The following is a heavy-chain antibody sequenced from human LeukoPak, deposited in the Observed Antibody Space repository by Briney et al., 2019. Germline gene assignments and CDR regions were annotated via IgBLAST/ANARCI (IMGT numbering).Heavy chain of an antibody. CDR1: GGSVSSGSYY. V-gene: IGHV4-61*01. Sequence: SETLSFTCTVSGGSVSSGSYYWSWIRQPPGKGLEWIGYIYYSGSTNYNPSLKSRVTISVDTSKNQFSLKLSSVSAADTAVYYCARQSTGILTGYYRGGYYFDYWGQGTLVTVSS. J-gene: IGHJ4*02. CDR3: ARQSTGILTGYYRGGYYFDY. D-gene: IGHD3-9*01. CDR2: IYYSGST.